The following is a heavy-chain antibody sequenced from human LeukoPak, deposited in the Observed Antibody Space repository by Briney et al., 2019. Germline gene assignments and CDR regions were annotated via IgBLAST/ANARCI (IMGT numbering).Heavy chain of an antibody. Sequence: PSETLSLTCAVYGGSFSGYYWSWLRQPTGKGLEWIGEINHSGSTNYNPSLKSLVTISVDTSKNQFSLKLSSLTAADTAVYYCARDQLRDYVWGSYRYTRYFDYWGQGTLVTVSS. CDR1: GGSFSGYY. V-gene: IGHV4-34*01. CDR2: INHSGST. D-gene: IGHD3-16*02. CDR3: ARDQLRDYVWGSYRYTRYFDY. J-gene: IGHJ4*02.